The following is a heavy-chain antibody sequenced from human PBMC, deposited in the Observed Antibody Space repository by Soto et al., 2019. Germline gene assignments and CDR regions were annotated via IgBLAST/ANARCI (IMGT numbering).Heavy chain of an antibody. Sequence: ASVKVSCKASGYTFTSYYMHWVRQAPGQGLEWMGIINPSGGSTSYAQKFQGRVTMTRDTSTSTVYMELSSLRSEDTAVYYCARVGGGYYDFWSGSPWAFDIWGQGTTVTVSS. CDR1: GYTFTSYY. J-gene: IGHJ3*02. CDR3: ARVGGGYYDFWSGSPWAFDI. V-gene: IGHV1-46*01. D-gene: IGHD3-3*01. CDR2: INPSGGST.